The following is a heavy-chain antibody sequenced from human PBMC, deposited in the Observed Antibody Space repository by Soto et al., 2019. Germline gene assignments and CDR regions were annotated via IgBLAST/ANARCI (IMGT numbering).Heavy chain of an antibody. V-gene: IGHV1-69*13. D-gene: IGHD2-21*01. CDR3: ARAGGDGYNLDYYYGMDV. J-gene: IGHJ6*02. CDR1: GGTFSSYA. CDR2: IIPIFGTA. Sequence: SVKVSCTASGGTFSSYAISWVRQAPGQGLEWMGGIIPIFGTANYAQKFQGRVTITADESTSTAYMELSSLRSEDTAVYYCARAGGDGYNLDYYYGMDVWGQGTTVTVSS.